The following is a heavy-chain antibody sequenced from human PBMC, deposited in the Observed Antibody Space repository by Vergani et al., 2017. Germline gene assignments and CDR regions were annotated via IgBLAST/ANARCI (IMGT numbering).Heavy chain of an antibody. J-gene: IGHJ4*02. CDR2: VYFSGAT. CDR3: VRDYDIVTGYYSYYFDN. D-gene: IGHD3-9*01. CDR1: GASINSRHYY. Sequence: QLLLQESGPGLVKPSETLSLTCTVSGASINSRHYYWGWIRQPPGKGPEWIGSVYFSGATYYNPALKSRVTISADTSKNQFSLKLNSVTAADKAVYYCVRDYDIVTGYYSYYFDNWGQGILVTVSS. V-gene: IGHV4-39*02.